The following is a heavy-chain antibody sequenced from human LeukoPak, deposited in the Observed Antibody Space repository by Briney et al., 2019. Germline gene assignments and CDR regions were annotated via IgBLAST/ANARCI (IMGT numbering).Heavy chain of an antibody. V-gene: IGHV3-7*01. Sequence: GGSLRLSCAASGFTFSSYWMSWVRQAPGKGLEWVANIKQDGSEKYYVDSVKGRFTISRVNAKNSLYLQMNSLRAEDTAVYYCARMGMSSSWYSGRPPPFDYWGQGTLVTVSS. CDR3: ARMGMSSSWYSGRPPPFDY. D-gene: IGHD6-13*01. J-gene: IGHJ4*02. CDR2: IKQDGSEK. CDR1: GFTFSSYW.